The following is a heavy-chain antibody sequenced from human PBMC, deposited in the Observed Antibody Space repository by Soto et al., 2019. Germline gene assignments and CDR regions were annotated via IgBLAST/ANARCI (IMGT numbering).Heavy chain of an antibody. V-gene: IGHV1-69*13. Sequence: SVKVSCKASGGTFSSYAISWVRQAPGQGLEWMGGIIPIFGTANYAQKFQGRVTITADESTSTAYMELSSLRSEDTAVYYCARGSCSGGSCYHGFDYWGQGTLVTVSS. J-gene: IGHJ4*02. CDR1: GGTFSSYA. CDR2: IIPIFGTA. CDR3: ARGSCSGGSCYHGFDY. D-gene: IGHD2-15*01.